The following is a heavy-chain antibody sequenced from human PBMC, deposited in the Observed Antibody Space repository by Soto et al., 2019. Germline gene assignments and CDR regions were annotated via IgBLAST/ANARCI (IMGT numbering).Heavy chain of an antibody. D-gene: IGHD1-7*01. Sequence: QVQLQESGPGLVKPSQTLSLTCVISGDSVSSNSAAWNWIRLSPSRGLEWLARTYYRSRWYNDYAVSVRSRNNVNPDTSKNQFSLQLTSVTPEDTAVNYCAGTTSHHWLYMDVRGKGATVTVSS. CDR3: AGTTSHHWLYMDV. CDR2: TYYRSRWYN. J-gene: IGHJ6*03. V-gene: IGHV6-1*01. CDR1: GDSVSSNSAA.